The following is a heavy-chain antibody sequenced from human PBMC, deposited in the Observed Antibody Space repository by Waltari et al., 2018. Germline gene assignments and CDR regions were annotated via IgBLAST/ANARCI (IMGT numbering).Heavy chain of an antibody. Sequence: EVQLVQSGAEVKKPGASLKISCKGSGYSFTNHWIGWVRPMPGKGMEWMGIIYPGDSDTRYSPSFQGQVTISADKSISTAYLQWSSLKASDTAMYYCASLNWNDEGDDAFDIWGQGTMVTVSS. J-gene: IGHJ3*02. V-gene: IGHV5-51*03. D-gene: IGHD1-1*01. CDR1: GYSFTNHW. CDR3: ASLNWNDEGDDAFDI. CDR2: IYPGDSDT.